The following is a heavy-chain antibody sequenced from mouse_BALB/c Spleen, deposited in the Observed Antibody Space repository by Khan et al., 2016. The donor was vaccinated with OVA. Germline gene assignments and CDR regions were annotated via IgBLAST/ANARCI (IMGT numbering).Heavy chain of an antibody. CDR3: AKEGAYYRSDGWFAY. CDR2: IIPSTDYT. V-gene: IGHV1-4*01. D-gene: IGHD2-14*01. Sequence: QVQLQQSGAELARPGASVKMSCKASGYTFTTYTIHWVKQRPGQGLEWIGYIIPSTDYTTYNQKFKDKATLTADKSSSTAYMQPSSLTSDDSAVYYCAKEGAYYRSDGWFAYWGQGTLVTVSA. CDR1: GYTFTTYT. J-gene: IGHJ3*01.